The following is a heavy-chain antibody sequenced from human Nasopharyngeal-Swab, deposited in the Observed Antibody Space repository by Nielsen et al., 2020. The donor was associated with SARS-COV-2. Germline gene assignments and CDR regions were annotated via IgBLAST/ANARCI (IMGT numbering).Heavy chain of an antibody. J-gene: IGHJ6*02. CDR3: AKDHSPYGSGSYPYYYYGMDV. D-gene: IGHD3-10*01. V-gene: IGHV3-23*03. CDR1: GFTLSSYA. CDR2: IYSGGSST. Sequence: GESLKISCAASGFTLSSYAMSWVRQAPGKGLEWVSVIYSGGSSTYYADSVKGRFTISRDNSKNTLYLQMNSLRAEDTAVYYCAKDHSPYGSGSYPYYYYGMDVWGQGTTVTVSS.